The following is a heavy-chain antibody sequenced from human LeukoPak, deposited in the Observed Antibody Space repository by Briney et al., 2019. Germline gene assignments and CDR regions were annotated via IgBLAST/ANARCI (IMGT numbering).Heavy chain of an antibody. CDR2: INYSGNT. CDR1: GGSISSDY. Sequence: SETLSLTCTVSGGSISSDYWSWIRPPPGKGLAWIGYINYSGNTNSNPSLKSRVTISVDTSKNQFSLKLSSVTAADTAVYYCARHRPGERRFDPWGQGTLVTVSS. CDR3: ARHRPGERRFDP. D-gene: IGHD3-16*01. J-gene: IGHJ5*02. V-gene: IGHV4-59*08.